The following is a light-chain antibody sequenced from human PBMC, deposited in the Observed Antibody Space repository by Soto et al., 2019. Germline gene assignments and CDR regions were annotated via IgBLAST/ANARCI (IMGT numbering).Light chain of an antibody. CDR2: KAS. CDR3: QQYNSYTLT. Sequence: DIQVTQSPSTRSGSVGDRVTITCLASQTISSWLAWYQQKPGKAPKLLIYKASTLKSGVPSRFSGSGYGTEFTLTISSLQTDDFATYYCQQYNSYTLTFGGGTKVDIK. CDR1: QTISSW. J-gene: IGKJ4*01. V-gene: IGKV1-5*03.